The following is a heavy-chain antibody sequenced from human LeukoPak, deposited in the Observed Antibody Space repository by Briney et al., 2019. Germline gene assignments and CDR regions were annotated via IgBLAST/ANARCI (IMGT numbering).Heavy chain of an antibody. CDR3: ARQQLGFDY. V-gene: IGHV4-59*11. J-gene: IGHJ4*02. CDR2: IYYSGST. D-gene: IGHD6-13*01. Sequence: SETPSLTCTVSGGSISSHYWSWIWQPPGKGLEWIGYIYYSGSTNYNPSLKSRVTISVDTSKNQFSLKLSSVTAADTAVYYCARQQLGFDYWGQGTLVTVSS. CDR1: GGSISSHY.